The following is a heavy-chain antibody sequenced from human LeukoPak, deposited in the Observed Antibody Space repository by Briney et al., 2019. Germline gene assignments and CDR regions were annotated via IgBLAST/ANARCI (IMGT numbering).Heavy chain of an antibody. Sequence: SQTLSLTCAVSGGSMRNYYCSWIRKPPAQGLDRIGYTYASGSSNYNPSLRRRVSISIDMTKNQFYLNLTSVTAADTAVYYCARGWASSWYYFYFLGQGTLVTGSS. CDR1: GGSMRNYY. J-gene: IGHJ4*02. CDR3: ARGWASSWYYFYF. CDR2: TYASGSS. D-gene: IGHD2-2*01. V-gene: IGHV4-59*01.